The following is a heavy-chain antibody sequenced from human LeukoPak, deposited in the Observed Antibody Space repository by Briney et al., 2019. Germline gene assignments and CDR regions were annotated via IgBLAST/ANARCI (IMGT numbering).Heavy chain of an antibody. V-gene: IGHV1-18*01. Sequence: ASVKVSCKTSGYTFTNYGLSWVRQAPGQGLEWMVWIGPYNDNTNYAQKFQGRVTMTTDTSTRTAYMELRSLRSDDTAVYYCARRLDIVVSIAFDIWGQGTMVTVSS. D-gene: IGHD5-12*01. CDR1: GYTFTNYG. CDR3: ARRLDIVVSIAFDI. J-gene: IGHJ3*02. CDR2: IGPYNDNT.